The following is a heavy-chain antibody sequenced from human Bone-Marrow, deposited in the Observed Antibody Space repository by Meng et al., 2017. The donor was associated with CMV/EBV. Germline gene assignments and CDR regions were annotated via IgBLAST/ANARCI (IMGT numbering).Heavy chain of an antibody. D-gene: IGHD2-2*01. J-gene: IGHJ4*02. CDR1: GYTFTDYY. V-gene: IGHV1-2*02. CDR3: ARDPVVPAALDY. Sequence: ASVKVSCKASGYTFTDYYMHWVRQAPGQGLEWMGWIIPNSGGTNYAQKFRGRVTMTRHTSISTAYMELSRLRSDDTAVYYCARDPVVPAALDYWGQGTLVTVSS. CDR2: IIPNSGGT.